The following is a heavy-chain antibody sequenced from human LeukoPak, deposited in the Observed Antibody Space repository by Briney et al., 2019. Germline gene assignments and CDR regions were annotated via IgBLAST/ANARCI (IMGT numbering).Heavy chain of an antibody. Sequence: GGSLRLSCAASGFTYSHYGMHWVRQAPGKGLEWVAVTWSDGTGKYYSDAVKGRFTISRDNSRNTLDLQMDSLRGDDTAVYYCARDAERGFDYSNSLKYWGQGTLVTVSS. CDR3: ARDAERGFDYSNSLKY. CDR1: GFTYSHYG. D-gene: IGHD4-11*01. J-gene: IGHJ4*02. V-gene: IGHV3-33*08. CDR2: TWSDGTGK.